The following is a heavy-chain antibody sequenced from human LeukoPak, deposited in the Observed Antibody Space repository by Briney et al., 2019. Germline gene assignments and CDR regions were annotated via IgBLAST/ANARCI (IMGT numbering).Heavy chain of an antibody. CDR2: IYHSGST. CDR3: ATGDTAMGPFDY. D-gene: IGHD5-18*01. J-gene: IGHJ4*02. Sequence: PSETLSLTCTVSGGSISSGGYYWSWIRQPPGKGLEWIGYIYHSGSTYYNPSLKSRVTISVDRSKNQFSLKLSSVTAADTAVYYCATGDTAMGPFDYWGQGTLVTVSS. CDR1: GGSISSGGYY. V-gene: IGHV4-30-2*01.